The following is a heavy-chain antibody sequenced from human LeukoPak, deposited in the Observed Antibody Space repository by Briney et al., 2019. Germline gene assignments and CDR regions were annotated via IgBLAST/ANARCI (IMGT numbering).Heavy chain of an antibody. D-gene: IGHD1-7*01. J-gene: IGHJ4*02. V-gene: IGHV4-61*01. CDR2: IYYSGST. CDR3: ARESLELSNFDY. CDR1: GGSVSSGSYY. Sequence: SETLSLTCIVSGGSVSSGSYYWSWIRQPPGKGLEWIGYIYYSGSTNYNPSLKSRVTISVDTSKNQFSLKLSSVTAADTAVYYCARESLELSNFDYWGQGTLVTVSS.